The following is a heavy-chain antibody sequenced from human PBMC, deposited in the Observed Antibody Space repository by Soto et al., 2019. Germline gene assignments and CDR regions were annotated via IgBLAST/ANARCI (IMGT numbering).Heavy chain of an antibody. J-gene: IGHJ4*02. CDR1: GFTFTNAW. CDR3: ARGTMSCFRLDY. V-gene: IGHV3-15*07. D-gene: IGHD3-22*01. CDR2: IKTKNEGGAT. Sequence: PGGSLRLSCAASGFTFTNAWTNWVRQAPGKGLEWVGHIKTKNEGGATDYAAPVKGRFTISRDDSKNTVYLQLNSLKTEDTAVYYCARGTMSCFRLDYWGQGTLVTVSS.